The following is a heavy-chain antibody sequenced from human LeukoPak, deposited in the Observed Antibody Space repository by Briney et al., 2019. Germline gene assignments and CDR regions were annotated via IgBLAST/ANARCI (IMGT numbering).Heavy chain of an antibody. CDR2: IYHSGST. CDR3: ARGGGNILTGYGAFDI. CDR1: GGSISSGGYS. D-gene: IGHD3-9*01. V-gene: IGHV4-30-2*01. Sequence: SGTLSLTCAVSGGSISSGGYSWSWIRQPPGKGLEWIGYIYHSGSTYYNPSLKSRVTISVDRSKNQFSLKLSSVTAADTAVYYCARGGGNILTGYGAFDIWGQGTMVTVSS. J-gene: IGHJ3*02.